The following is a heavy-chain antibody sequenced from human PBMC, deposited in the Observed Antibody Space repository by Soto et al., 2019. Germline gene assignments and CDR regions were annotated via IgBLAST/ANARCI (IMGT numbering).Heavy chain of an antibody. V-gene: IGHV4-34*01. CDR1: GGSFSGYY. CDR3: AREAMIVGIDP. Sequence: SETLSLTCAVYGGSFSGYYWSWIRQPPGKGLEWIGEINHSGSTNYNPSLKSRVAISVDTSKNQFSLKLSSVTAADTAVYYCAREAMIVGIDPWGQGTLVTVSS. CDR2: INHSGST. J-gene: IGHJ5*02. D-gene: IGHD3-22*01.